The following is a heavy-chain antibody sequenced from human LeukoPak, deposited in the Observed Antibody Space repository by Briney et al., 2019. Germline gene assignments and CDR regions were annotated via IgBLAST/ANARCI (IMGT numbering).Heavy chain of an antibody. CDR3: ARVGVSRYFDL. D-gene: IGHD2-8*02. V-gene: IGHV3-74*01. CDR2: INRDWTST. J-gene: IGHJ2*01. CDR1: GFTFSTYW. Sequence: GGSLTLSCAASGFTFSTYWMHWVRHAPGKGLVGVSSINRDWTSTNYADSVKGRFTIYRDNAKNNLYLQMNSLRVEDTAVYYCARVGVSRYFDLWGRGTLVTVSS.